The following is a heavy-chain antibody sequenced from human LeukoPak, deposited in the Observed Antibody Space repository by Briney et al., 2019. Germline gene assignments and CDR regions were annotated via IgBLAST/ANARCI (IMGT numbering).Heavy chain of an antibody. V-gene: IGHV1-69*04. CDR3: ATSDSSSVFNYYYMDV. Sequence: GASVKVSCKASGGTFSSYAISWVRQAPGQGLEWMGRIIPILGIANYAQKFQGRVTITADKSTSTAYMELSSLRSEDTAVYYCATSDSSSVFNYYYMDVWGKGTTVTVSS. J-gene: IGHJ6*03. D-gene: IGHD6-6*01. CDR2: IIPILGIA. CDR1: GGTFSSYA.